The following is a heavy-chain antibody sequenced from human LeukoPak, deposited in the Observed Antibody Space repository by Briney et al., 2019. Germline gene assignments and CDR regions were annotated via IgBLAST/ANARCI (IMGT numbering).Heavy chain of an antibody. CDR3: ATETNGRHYDY. D-gene: IGHD1-14*01. V-gene: IGHV3-21*06. J-gene: IGHJ4*02. CDR1: GLTFSTSG. Sequence: GGSLRLSCTASGLTFSTSGFNWVRQAPGKGLEWVASIGPTGSDRDHADSIKGRFTISRHNANNFLYLQMNSLRAKDTAVYYCATETNGRHYDYWGQGTLLTVSS. CDR2: IGPTGSDR.